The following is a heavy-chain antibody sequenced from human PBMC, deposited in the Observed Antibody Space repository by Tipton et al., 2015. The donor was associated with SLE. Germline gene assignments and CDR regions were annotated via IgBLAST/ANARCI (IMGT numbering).Heavy chain of an antibody. J-gene: IGHJ4*02. Sequence: TLSLTCTVSGGSISSGSYYWIWVWQPAGKGLEWIGQIYTSGGTNYNPSLKSRVTLSVDTSKNQFSLKLSSVTAADTAVYYCAREYGSVVQGGIRYFDYWGQGTLVTVSS. CDR3: AREYGSVVQGGIRYFDY. CDR1: GGSISSGSYY. CDR2: IYTSGGT. D-gene: IGHD3-10*01. V-gene: IGHV4-61*09.